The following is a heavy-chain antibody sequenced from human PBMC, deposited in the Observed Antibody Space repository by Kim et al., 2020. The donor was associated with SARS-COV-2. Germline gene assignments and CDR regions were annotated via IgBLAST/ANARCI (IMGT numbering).Heavy chain of an antibody. CDR2: ISRTSAI. V-gene: IGHV3-48*02. CDR3: ATDRDWSFDY. D-gene: IGHD2-21*01. CDR1: GFTFSDCH. J-gene: IGHJ4*02. Sequence: GGSLRLSCAVSGFTFSDCHLNWVRQTPGRGLEWIAYISRTSAIYYADSVRGRFTISRDNAKNLVHLQMNSLRDEDTAVYYCATDRDWSFDYWGQGTLVTVSS.